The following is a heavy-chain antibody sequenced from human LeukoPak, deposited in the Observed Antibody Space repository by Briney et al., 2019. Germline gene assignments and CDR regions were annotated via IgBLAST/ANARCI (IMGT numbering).Heavy chain of an antibody. CDR2: INWNGGST. CDR1: GFTFDDYG. V-gene: IGHV3-20*04. Sequence: GGSLRLSCAASGFTFDDYGMSWVRQAPGKGLEWVSGINWNGGSTGYADSVKGRFTISRDNAKNSLYLQMNSLRAEDTAVYYCARDGSSSSPIPNYFDYWGQGTLVTVSS. CDR3: ARDGSSSSPIPNYFDY. D-gene: IGHD6-13*01. J-gene: IGHJ4*02.